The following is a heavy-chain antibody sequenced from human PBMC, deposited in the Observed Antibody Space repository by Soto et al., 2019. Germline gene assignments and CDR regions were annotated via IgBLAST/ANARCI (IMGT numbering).Heavy chain of an antibody. D-gene: IGHD6-19*01. CDR2: ISYDGSNK. CDR1: GFTFSSYA. CDR3: ARDCIAVDGTMAY. Sequence: QVQLVESGGGVVQPGRSLRLSCAASGFTFSSYAMHWVRQAPGKGLEWVAVISYDGSNKYYADSVKGRFTISRDNSKNTRYLKMNSLRAEDTAVYYCARDCIAVDGTMAYWGQGTLVTVSS. J-gene: IGHJ4*02. V-gene: IGHV3-30-3*01.